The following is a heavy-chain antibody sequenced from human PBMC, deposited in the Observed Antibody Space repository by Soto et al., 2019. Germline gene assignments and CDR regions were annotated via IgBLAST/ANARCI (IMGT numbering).Heavy chain of an antibody. CDR3: ARDNGHYDL. D-gene: IGHD3-10*01. CDR1: GYTFSSYS. Sequence: GASVKVSCKTSGYTFSSYSLNWVRQAPGQGLEWMAWISTYSGDTHYAGRVQGRVTVTLDKSARTAFMEMRGLTSDDTAVYFCARDNGHYDLWGQGTLVTVSS. V-gene: IGHV1-18*04. CDR2: ISTYSGDT. J-gene: IGHJ5*02.